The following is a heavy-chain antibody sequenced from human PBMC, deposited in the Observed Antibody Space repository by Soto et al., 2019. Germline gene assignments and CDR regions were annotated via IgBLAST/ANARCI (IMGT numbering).Heavy chain of an antibody. CDR2: ISSSGSTI. Sequence: PGGSLRLSCAASGFTSSSYEMNWVRQAPGKGLEWVSYISSSGSTIYYADSVKGRFTISRDNAKNSLYLQMNSLRAEDTAVYYCARDRDYYDFWSGYYSPGTYGMDVWGQGTTVTVSS. D-gene: IGHD3-3*01. CDR3: ARDRDYYDFWSGYYSPGTYGMDV. J-gene: IGHJ6*02. CDR1: GFTSSSYE. V-gene: IGHV3-48*03.